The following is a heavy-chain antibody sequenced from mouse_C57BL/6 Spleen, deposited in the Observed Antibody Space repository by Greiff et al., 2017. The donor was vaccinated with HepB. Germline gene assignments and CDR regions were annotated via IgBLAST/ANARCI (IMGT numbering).Heavy chain of an antibody. J-gene: IGHJ4*01. D-gene: IGHD1-1*01. CDR3: ARGPYYGSSYDAMDY. Sequence: VQLQQSGPELVKPGASVKISCKASGYTFTDYYMNWVKQSHGKSLEWIGDINPNNGGTSYNQKFKGKATLTVDKSSSTAYMELRSLTSEDSAVYYCARGPYYGSSYDAMDYWGQGTSVTVSS. V-gene: IGHV1-26*01. CDR2: INPNNGGT. CDR1: GYTFTDYY.